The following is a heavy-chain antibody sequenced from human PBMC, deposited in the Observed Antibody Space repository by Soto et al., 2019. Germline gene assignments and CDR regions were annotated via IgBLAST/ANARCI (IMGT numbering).Heavy chain of an antibody. CDR1: GFTFSSYS. Sequence: GGSLRLSCAASGFTFSSYSMNWVRQAPGKGLEWVSSISSSSSYIYYADSVKGRFTISRDNAKSSVSLQMNTLRVEDTAVYYCAREDSIIIPAVSDFWGQGTLVTVSS. J-gene: IGHJ4*02. V-gene: IGHV3-21*01. D-gene: IGHD2-2*01. CDR2: ISSSSSYI. CDR3: AREDSIIIPAVSDF.